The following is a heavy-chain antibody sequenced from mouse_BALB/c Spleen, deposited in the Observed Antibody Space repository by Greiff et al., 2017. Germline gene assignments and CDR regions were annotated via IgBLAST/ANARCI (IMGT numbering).Heavy chain of an antibody. V-gene: IGHV8-8*01. D-gene: IGHD1-1*01. Sequence: VMLVESGPGILQPSQTLSLTCSFSGFSLSTSGMGVGWIRQPSGKGLEWLAHIWWDDDKRYNPALKSRLTISKDTSSNQVFLKIASVDTADTATYYCARIYYYGSSYVWYFDVWGAGTTVTVSS. J-gene: IGHJ1*01. CDR2: IWWDDDK. CDR3: ARIYYYGSSYVWYFDV. CDR1: GFSLSTSGMG.